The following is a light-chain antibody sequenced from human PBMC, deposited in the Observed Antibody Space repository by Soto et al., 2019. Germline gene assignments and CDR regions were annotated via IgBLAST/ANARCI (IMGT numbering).Light chain of an antibody. V-gene: IGKV3-20*01. CDR2: SAS. CDR3: QVFGSSPPT. J-gene: IGKJ5*01. CDR1: QSVSSSY. Sequence: EIVLTQSPGTLSLSLGDRATLSCRATQSVSSSYLAWYQQKPGQAPRLLIYSASSRATGIPDRFSGSGSGTDFTLTVSRLEPEDFAVYYCQVFGSSPPTFGQGTRLDIK.